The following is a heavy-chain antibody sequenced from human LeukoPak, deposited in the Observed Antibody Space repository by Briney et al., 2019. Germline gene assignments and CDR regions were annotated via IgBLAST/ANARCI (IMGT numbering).Heavy chain of an antibody. Sequence: GGSLRLSCAASGFTFSSYAMSWVRQAPGKGLEWVSAISGSGGSTYYADSVKGRFTISRDNSKNTLCLQMNSLRAEDTAVYYCAKVIGPPYYYSGMDVWGQGTTVTVSS. V-gene: IGHV3-23*01. J-gene: IGHJ6*02. CDR3: AKVIGPPYYYSGMDV. CDR2: ISGSGGST. CDR1: GFTFSSYA.